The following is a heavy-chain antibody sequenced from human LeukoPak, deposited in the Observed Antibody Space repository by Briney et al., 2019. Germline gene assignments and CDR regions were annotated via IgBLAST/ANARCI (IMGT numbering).Heavy chain of an antibody. D-gene: IGHD2-21*01. J-gene: IGHJ6*03. Sequence: GGSLRLSCTASGFTFSDYWMIWVRQALGKGLQWVADIKQDGSDRFYVDSVKGRFTISRDNAKNSVYLQMNSLRAEDTAVYYCARLYCGVGICYSYYMDVWGKGTTVTVSS. CDR1: GFTFSDYW. CDR2: IKQDGSDR. CDR3: ARLYCGVGICYSYYMDV. V-gene: IGHV3-7*01.